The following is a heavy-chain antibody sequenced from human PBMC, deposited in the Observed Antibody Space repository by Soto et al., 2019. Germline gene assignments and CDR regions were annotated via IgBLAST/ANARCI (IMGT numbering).Heavy chain of an antibody. D-gene: IGHD6-13*01. Sequence: QVQLQESGPGLVKPSETLSLTCTVSGGSISDYYRSWIRQPAGKGLEWIGRIYTSGSTNYNPSLKSRVTMSVDTSKNQFSLKLSSLTAADTAVYYCARDYSSNWYSDYWGQGTLVTVSS. J-gene: IGHJ4*02. V-gene: IGHV4-4*07. CDR2: IYTSGST. CDR3: ARDYSSNWYSDY. CDR1: GGSISDYY.